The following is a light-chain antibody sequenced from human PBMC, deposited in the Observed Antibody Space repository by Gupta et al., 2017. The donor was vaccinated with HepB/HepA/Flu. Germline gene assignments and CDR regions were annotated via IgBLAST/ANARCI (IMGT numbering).Light chain of an antibody. J-gene: IGKJ1*01. Sequence: DIVMTQSPLSLPVTPGEPASISCRSSQNLLHSNGYNYLDWYLQKPGQSLPDRFSGSGSGTDFTLKISRVEAEDVGVYYCMQALQTPWTFGQGTKVEIK. V-gene: IGKV2-28*01. CDR3: MQALQTPWT. CDR1: QNLLHSNGYNY.